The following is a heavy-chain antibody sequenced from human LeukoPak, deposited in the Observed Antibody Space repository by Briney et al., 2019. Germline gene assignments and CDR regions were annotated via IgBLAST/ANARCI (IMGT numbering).Heavy chain of an antibody. D-gene: IGHD1-26*01. CDR1: GFTFSSYW. J-gene: IGHJ3*02. CDR2: INTDGGST. CDR3: VRVSGSYYAAGAFDI. V-gene: IGHV3-74*01. Sequence: GGSLRLSCAASGFTFSSYWMHWVRQAPGKGLVWVSRINTDGGSTSYEDSVKGRFTISRDNAKNTLYLQMNSLRAEDTAVYYCVRVSGSYYAAGAFDIWGQGTMVTVSS.